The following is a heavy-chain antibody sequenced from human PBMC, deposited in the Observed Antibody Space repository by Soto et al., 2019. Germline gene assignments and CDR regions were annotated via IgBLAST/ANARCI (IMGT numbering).Heavy chain of an antibody. CDR3: AIDRGRGGSCYRTYAFDL. Sequence: EVQLVESGGDLVKPGGSLRLSCAASGFNFSSYTMNWVRQAPGKGLVWVSSISSSNRYIYYEDSLKGRFTISRDDAKNAPVLQMNSLRAEDMAVYYCAIDRGRGGSCYRTYAFDLWGQGTMVTFSS. D-gene: IGHD2-15*01. V-gene: IGHV3-21*01. CDR1: GFNFSSYT. CDR2: ISSSNRYI. J-gene: IGHJ3*01.